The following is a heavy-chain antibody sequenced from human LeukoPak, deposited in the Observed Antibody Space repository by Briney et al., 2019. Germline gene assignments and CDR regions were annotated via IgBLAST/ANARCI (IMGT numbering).Heavy chain of an antibody. CDR1: GGSVRSDNYY. J-gene: IGHJ4*02. D-gene: IGHD1-26*01. V-gene: IGHV4-31*03. CDR2: IYYSGST. CDR3: ARDSIVGARGLDY. Sequence: TSETLSLTCIVSGGSVRSDNYYWSWIRQHPGKGLEWIGYIYYSGSTYYNPSLKSRVTISVDTSKNQFSLKLSSVTAADTAVYYCARDSIVGARGLDYWGQGTLVTVSS.